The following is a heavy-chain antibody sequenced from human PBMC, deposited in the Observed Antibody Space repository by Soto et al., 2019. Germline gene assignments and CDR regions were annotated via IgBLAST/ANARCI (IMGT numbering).Heavy chain of an antibody. V-gene: IGHV4-31*03. D-gene: IGHD3-3*01. CDR3: ARDTRVLLRSYYMDV. J-gene: IGHJ6*03. CDR1: GGSISSGDYY. Sequence: QVQLQESGPGLVKPSQTLSLTCTVSGGSISSGDYYWSWIRQHPGKGLEWIGYIYYSGSTYYNPSLKSRVTISVDTSKNQFSLKLSSVTAADTAVYYCARDTRVLLRSYYMDVWGKGTTVTVSS. CDR2: IYYSGST.